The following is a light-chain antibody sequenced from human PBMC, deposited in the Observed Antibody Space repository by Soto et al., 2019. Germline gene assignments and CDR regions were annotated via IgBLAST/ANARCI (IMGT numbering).Light chain of an antibody. CDR3: QQYGSSPYT. V-gene: IGKV3-20*01. CDR2: GAS. J-gene: IGKJ2*01. Sequence: DIVLTQSPGTLSLSPGGRATLSCRASQSVSSSYLAWYQQKPGQAPRLLIYGASSRATGIPDRFSGSGSGTDFTLTISRLEPEDFAVYYCQQYGSSPYTFGQSTKLDIK. CDR1: QSVSSSY.